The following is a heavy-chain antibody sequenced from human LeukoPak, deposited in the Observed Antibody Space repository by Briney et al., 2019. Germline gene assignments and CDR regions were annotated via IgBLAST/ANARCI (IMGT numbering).Heavy chain of an antibody. V-gene: IGHV4-31*11. CDR1: GGSVNSDKSY. Sequence: SQTLSLTCAVSGGSVNSDKSYWSWIRQHPGKGLEWIGYIDHSGSTYYNPSLNSRVTISGDTSNNQFSLKLSSVTAADTAVYYCARAVGNYFDYWGQGTLVTVSS. CDR3: ARAVGNYFDY. CDR2: IDHSGST. J-gene: IGHJ4*02. D-gene: IGHD1-26*01.